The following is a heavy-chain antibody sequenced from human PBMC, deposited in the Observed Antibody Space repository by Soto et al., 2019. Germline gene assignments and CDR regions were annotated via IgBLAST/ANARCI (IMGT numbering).Heavy chain of an antibody. CDR1: GYTFTSYD. CDR2: MNPNSGNT. CDR3: ARSPTLRGVIVYMDV. Sequence: GASVKVSCKASGYTFTSYDINWVRQATGQGLEWMGWMNPNSGNTGYAQKFQGQVTISVDKSVSTAYLQWSSLKASDTAMYYCARSPTLRGVIVYMDVWGKGTTVTVSS. V-gene: IGHV1-8*01. D-gene: IGHD3-10*01. J-gene: IGHJ6*03.